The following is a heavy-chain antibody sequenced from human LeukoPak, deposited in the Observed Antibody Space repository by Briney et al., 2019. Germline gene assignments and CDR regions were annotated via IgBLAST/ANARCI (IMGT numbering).Heavy chain of an antibody. CDR1: GFTFSSYA. D-gene: IGHD2-2*01. CDR3: AKDAPVNIVVVPAANS. Sequence: GGSLRLFCAASGFTFSSYAMSWVRQAPGKGLEWVSAISGSGGSTYYADSVKGRFTISRDNSKNTLYLQMNSLRAEDTAVYYCAKDAPVNIVVVPAANSWGQGTLVTVSS. CDR2: ISGSGGST. V-gene: IGHV3-23*01. J-gene: IGHJ4*02.